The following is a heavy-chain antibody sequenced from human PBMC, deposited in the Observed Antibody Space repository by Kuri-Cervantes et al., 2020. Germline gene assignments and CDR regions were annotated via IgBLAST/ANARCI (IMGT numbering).Heavy chain of an antibody. J-gene: IGHJ3*02. CDR2: ISSSSSTI. D-gene: IGHD5-12*01. CDR3: AREGAHIVATITYAFDI. CDR1: GFTFSGYW. V-gene: IGHV3-48*01. Sequence: GESLKISCVASGFTFSGYWMSWVRQAPGKGLEWVSFISSSSSTIYYADSVKGRFTISRDNAKNSLYLQMNSLRAEDTAVYYCAREGAHIVATITYAFDIWGQGTMVTVSS.